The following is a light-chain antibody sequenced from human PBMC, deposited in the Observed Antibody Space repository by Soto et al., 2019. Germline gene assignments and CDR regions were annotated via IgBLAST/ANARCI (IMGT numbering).Light chain of an antibody. CDR2: EAS. J-gene: IGKJ5*01. CDR1: QSVSRW. Sequence: DIQMTQSPSTLSASVGDRVTITCRASQSVSRWLAWYQQKPGKAPKLLIYEASSLQSGVPSRFSGSRSGTDFTLTISGLQPDDFATYYCQQLNSYPRITFGQGTRLEIK. V-gene: IGKV1-5*01. CDR3: QQLNSYPRIT.